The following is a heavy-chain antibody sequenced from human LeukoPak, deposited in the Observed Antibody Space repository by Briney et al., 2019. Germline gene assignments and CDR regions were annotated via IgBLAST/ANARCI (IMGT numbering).Heavy chain of an antibody. CDR1: GFTFSSYG. D-gene: IGHD6-19*01. CDR2: ISYDGSNK. J-gene: IGHJ6*02. Sequence: GGSLRLSCAASGFTFSSYGMHWVRQAPGKGLEWVAVISYDGSNKYYADSVKGRFTISRDNSKNTLYLQMNSLRAEDTAVYYCAKDPQRIAVARGMDVWGQGTTVTVSS. CDR3: AKDPQRIAVARGMDV. V-gene: IGHV3-30*18.